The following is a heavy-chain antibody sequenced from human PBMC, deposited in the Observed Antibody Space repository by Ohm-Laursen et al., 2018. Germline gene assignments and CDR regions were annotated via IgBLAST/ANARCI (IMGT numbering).Heavy chain of an antibody. CDR3: ARDLTRYDSSEVDY. CDR2: ISGSGGST. Sequence: SLRLSCTASGFTFSSYAMSWVRQAPGKGLEWVSAISGSGGSTYYADSVKGRFTISRDNSKNTLYLQMNSLRAEDTAVYYCARDLTRYDSSEVDYWGQGTLVTVSS. J-gene: IGHJ4*02. CDR1: GFTFSSYA. D-gene: IGHD3-22*01. V-gene: IGHV3-23*01.